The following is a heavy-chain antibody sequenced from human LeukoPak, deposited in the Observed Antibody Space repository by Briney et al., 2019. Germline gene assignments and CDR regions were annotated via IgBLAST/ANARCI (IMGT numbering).Heavy chain of an antibody. CDR2: IWYDRSNK. Sequence: GGSLRLSRAASGFTFSSYGMHWVRQAPGKGLEWVAVIWYDRSNKYYADSVKGRFTISRDNSKNTLYLQMNSLRAEDTAVYYCARDRYDSSGYYPDYWGQGTLVTVSS. CDR3: ARDRYDSSGYYPDY. D-gene: IGHD3-22*01. V-gene: IGHV3-33*01. J-gene: IGHJ4*02. CDR1: GFTFSSYG.